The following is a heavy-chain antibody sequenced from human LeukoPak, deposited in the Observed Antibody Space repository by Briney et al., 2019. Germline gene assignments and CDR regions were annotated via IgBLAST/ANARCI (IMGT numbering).Heavy chain of an antibody. J-gene: IGHJ4*01. CDR3: AKDDPVTTVTTLYLDN. CDR1: GFTFSSYA. Sequence: GGSLRLSCAASGFTFSSYAMSWVRQAPGKGLEWVSGISGSGGSTYYADSVKGRFTISRGNSKNTLYLQMNSLRAEDTAVYYCAKDDPVTTVTTLYLDNWGQETLVTVYS. CDR2: ISGSGGST. D-gene: IGHD4-11*01. V-gene: IGHV3-23*01.